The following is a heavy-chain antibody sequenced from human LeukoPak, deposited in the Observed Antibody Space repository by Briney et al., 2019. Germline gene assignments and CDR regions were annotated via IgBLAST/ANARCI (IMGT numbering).Heavy chain of an antibody. CDR1: GYTFTSYY. Sequence: ASVKVSCKASGYTFTSYYMHWVRQAPGQGLEWMGIINPSGGSTSYAQKFQGRVTMTRDTSTSTVYMELSSLRSEDTAVYYCAGLTPTAYYYYYGMDVWGQGTTVTVSS. CDR3: AGLTPTAYYYYYGMDV. V-gene: IGHV1-46*01. D-gene: IGHD2-15*01. CDR2: INPSGGST. J-gene: IGHJ6*02.